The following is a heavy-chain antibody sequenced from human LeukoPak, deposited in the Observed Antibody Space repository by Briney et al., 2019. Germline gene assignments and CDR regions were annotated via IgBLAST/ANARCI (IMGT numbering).Heavy chain of an antibody. J-gene: IGHJ5*02. CDR3: ARLVTNYDVLTGDPQRGGWFDP. CDR1: GYSISRGYY. CDR2: IYQSGST. D-gene: IGHD3-9*01. V-gene: IGHV4-38-2*02. Sequence: SETLSLTCTVSGYSISRGYYWGWIRQPPGKGLEYIMIIYQSGSTYYNPSLSSRLAVSVDTSRNQFSLKLRSVTAADTAVYHCARLVTNYDVLTGDPQRGGWFDPWGQGTLVTVSS.